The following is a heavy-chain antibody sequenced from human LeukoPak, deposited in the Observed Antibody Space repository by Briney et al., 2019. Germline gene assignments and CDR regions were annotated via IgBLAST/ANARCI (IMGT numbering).Heavy chain of an antibody. D-gene: IGHD3-22*01. CDR1: GFTFSNAW. J-gene: IGHJ4*02. CDR3: AKGKGTGNYYDSSGYYIDY. V-gene: IGHV3-15*01. Sequence: GGSLRLSCAASGFTFSNAWMSWVRQAPGKGLEWVGRIKSKTDGGTTDYAAPVKGRFTISRDDSKNTLYLQMNSLRAEDTAVYYCAKGKGTGNYYDSSGYYIDYWGQGTLVTVSS. CDR2: IKSKTDGGTT.